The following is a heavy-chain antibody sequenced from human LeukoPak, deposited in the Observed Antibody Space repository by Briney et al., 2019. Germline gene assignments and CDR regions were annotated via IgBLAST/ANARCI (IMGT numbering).Heavy chain of an antibody. D-gene: IGHD3-22*01. J-gene: IGHJ4*02. CDR1: GFTFSSYA. V-gene: IGHV3-23*01. Sequence: GGSLRLSCAASGFTFSSYAMSWVRQAPGKGLEWVSAISGSGGSTYYADSVKGRLTISRDNSKNTLYLQMNSLRAEDTAVYYCAKVISPYDSSGGDFDYWGQGTLVTVSS. CDR2: ISGSGGST. CDR3: AKVISPYDSSGGDFDY.